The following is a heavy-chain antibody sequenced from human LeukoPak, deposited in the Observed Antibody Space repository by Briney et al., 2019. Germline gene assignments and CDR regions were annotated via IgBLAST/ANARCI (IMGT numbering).Heavy chain of an antibody. CDR2: IYYIGST. CDR1: GGSICSYY. Sequence: SETLSLTCTVSGGSICSYYWSWIRQPPGKGLEWIGYIYYIGSTNYNPSLKSRVTISVDTSKNQFSLKLSSVTAADTAVYYCARGYCSGGNCYYFDYWGQGTLVTVSS. V-gene: IGHV4-59*01. D-gene: IGHD2-15*01. CDR3: ARGYCSGGNCYYFDY. J-gene: IGHJ4*02.